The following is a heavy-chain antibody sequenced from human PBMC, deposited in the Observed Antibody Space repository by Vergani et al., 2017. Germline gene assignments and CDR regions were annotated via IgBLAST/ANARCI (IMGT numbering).Heavy chain of an antibody. J-gene: IGHJ6*02. D-gene: IGHD4-23*01. CDR1: GDSISSNNC. CDR2: ICHTEDT. Sequence: QVQLQESGPGLVKPPGTLSLTCAVSGDSISSNNCWTWVRQPPGKGLEWIGEICHTEDTKYSPSLKSRVTVSVDESRNLFSLRLNSVTAADTAVYYCARVGSTTTVVTPGRNYYYYGMDVWGQGTTVTVSS. V-gene: IGHV4-4*03. CDR3: ARVGSTTTVVTPGRNYYYYGMDV.